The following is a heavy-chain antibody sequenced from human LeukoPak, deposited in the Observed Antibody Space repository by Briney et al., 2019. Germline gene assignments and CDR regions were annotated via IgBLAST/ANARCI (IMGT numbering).Heavy chain of an antibody. V-gene: IGHV3-20*04. CDR2: INWNGGRT. CDR1: GFMFDDYG. J-gene: IGHJ4*02. Sequence: GGSLRLSCAASGFMFDDYGMSWVRQAPGKGLEWVSGINWNGGRTGYADSVKGRFTISRDNAKNSLYLQMNSLRAEDTALYYCARASFWFDYTGYYFDYWGQGTLVPVSS. D-gene: IGHD3-16*01. CDR3: ARASFWFDYTGYYFDY.